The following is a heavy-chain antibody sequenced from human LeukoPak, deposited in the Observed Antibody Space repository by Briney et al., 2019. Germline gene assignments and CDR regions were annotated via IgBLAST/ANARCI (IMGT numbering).Heavy chain of an antibody. CDR3: ARASFGRITMIVVARVGAFDI. Sequence: GGSLRLSCAASGFTFSSYAMHWVRQAPGKGLEWVAVISYDGSNKYYADSVKGRFTISRDNSKNTLYLQMNSLRAEDTAVYYCARASFGRITMIVVARVGAFDIWGQGTMVTVSS. CDR1: GFTFSSYA. V-gene: IGHV3-30-3*01. J-gene: IGHJ3*02. D-gene: IGHD3-22*01. CDR2: ISYDGSNK.